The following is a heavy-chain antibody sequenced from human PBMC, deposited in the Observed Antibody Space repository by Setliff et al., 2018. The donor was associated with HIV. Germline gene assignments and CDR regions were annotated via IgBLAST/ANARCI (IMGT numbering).Heavy chain of an antibody. CDR3: AAVFTGEPGRSLDY. CDR2: ISSSGSYI. V-gene: IGHV3-21*01. D-gene: IGHD1-26*01. J-gene: IGHJ4*02. Sequence: GGSLRLSCAASGFTVSSNYMNWVRQAPGKGLEWVASISSSGSYIHYADSLKGRFTISRDNAKNSQYLLMSDLRAEDTAVYYCAAVFTGEPGRSLDYWGQGTPVTVSS. CDR1: GFTVSSNY.